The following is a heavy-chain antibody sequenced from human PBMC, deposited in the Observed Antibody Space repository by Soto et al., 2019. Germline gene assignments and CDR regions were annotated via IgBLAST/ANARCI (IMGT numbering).Heavy chain of an antibody. CDR1: GFTFSSYS. J-gene: IGHJ4*02. CDR3: ARDGPTSSSSRSVLNSDY. Sequence: EVQLVESGGGLVKPGGSLRFSCAASGFTFSSYSMNWVRQAPGKGLEWVSSISSSSSYIYYADSVKGRFTISRDNAKNSLYLQMNSLRAEDTAVYYCARDGPTSSSSRSVLNSDYWGQGTLVTVSS. V-gene: IGHV3-21*01. D-gene: IGHD2-15*01. CDR2: ISSSSSYI.